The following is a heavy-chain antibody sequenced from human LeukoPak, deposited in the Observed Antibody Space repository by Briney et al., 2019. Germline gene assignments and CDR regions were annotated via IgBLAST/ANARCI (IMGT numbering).Heavy chain of an antibody. V-gene: IGHV3-23*01. J-gene: IGHJ4*02. Sequence: GGSLRLSCAASGFTFSNYAMSWVRQAPGKGLEWVSSISGGGGSTYYADSVKGRFTISRDNSKNTLYLQMNSPRAEDTAVYYCAKGAYYDILTGYYKRNYFDYWGQGAPVTVSS. CDR1: GFTFSNYA. CDR2: ISGGGGST. CDR3: AKGAYYDILTGYYKRNYFDY. D-gene: IGHD3-9*01.